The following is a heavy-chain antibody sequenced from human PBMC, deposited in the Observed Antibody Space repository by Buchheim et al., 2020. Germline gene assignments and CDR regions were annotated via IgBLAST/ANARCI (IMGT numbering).Heavy chain of an antibody. Sequence: QVQLQQWGAGLLKPSETLSLTCAVYGGSFSGYYWSWIRQPPGKGLEWIGEITHSGGTNYNPSLKSRVTISVDTSKSQFSLNLSSLTAADTAVYYCARLHEYNYGNFDYWGQGTL. CDR2: ITHSGGT. CDR1: GGSFSGYY. CDR3: ARLHEYNYGNFDY. J-gene: IGHJ4*02. D-gene: IGHD5-18*01. V-gene: IGHV4-34*01.